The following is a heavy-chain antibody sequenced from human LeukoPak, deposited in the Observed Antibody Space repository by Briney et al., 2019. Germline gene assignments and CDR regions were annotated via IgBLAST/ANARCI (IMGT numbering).Heavy chain of an antibody. CDR3: ARVTGYSMFWGLVDDAFDI. CDR2: ISSSSYI. V-gene: IGHV3-21*01. CDR1: GFTFSSYS. D-gene: IGHD6-13*01. J-gene: IGHJ3*02. Sequence: GGSLRLSCAASGFTFSSYSMNWVRQAPGKGLEWVSSISSSSYIYYADSVKGRFTISRDNAKNSLYLQMNSLRAEDTAVYYCARVTGYSMFWGLVDDAFDIWGQGTMVTVSS.